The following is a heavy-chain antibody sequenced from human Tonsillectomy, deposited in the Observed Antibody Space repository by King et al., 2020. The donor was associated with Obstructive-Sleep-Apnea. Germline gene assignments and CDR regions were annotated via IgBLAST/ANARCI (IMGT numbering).Heavy chain of an antibody. V-gene: IGHV5-51*01. D-gene: IGHD2-2*01. J-gene: IGHJ4*02. CDR1: GYSFTSYW. Sequence: VQLVESGAEVIKPGESLKISCKGSGYSFTSYWIGWVRQMPGKGLEWMGIIYPGDSDTRYSPSFQGQVTISADKSISTAYLQWSSLKASDTAMYYCATSKVYCTSTSYYAPFDYWGQGTLVTVSS. CDR3: ATSKVYCTSTSYYAPFDY. CDR2: IYPGDSDT.